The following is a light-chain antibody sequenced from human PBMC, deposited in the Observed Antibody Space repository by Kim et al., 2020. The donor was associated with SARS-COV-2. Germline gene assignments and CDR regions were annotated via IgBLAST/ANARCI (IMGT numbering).Light chain of an antibody. J-gene: IGKJ3*01. CDR2: AAS. Sequence: SASVGDIVTISCRASQAINYLAWFQHKPGKAPKSLIYAASSLQSGVPSRFSGSGSGTDFTLTISSLQPEDFATYYCQQYGNFPLTFGPGTKVDIK. CDR1: QAINY. V-gene: IGKV1-16*01. CDR3: QQYGNFPLT.